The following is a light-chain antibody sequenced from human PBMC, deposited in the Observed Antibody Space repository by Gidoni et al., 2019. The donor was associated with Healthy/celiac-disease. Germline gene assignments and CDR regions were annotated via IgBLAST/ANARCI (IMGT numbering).Light chain of an antibody. CDR1: QSISSY. CDR3: QQSYSTLT. V-gene: IGKV1-39*01. J-gene: IGKJ4*01. CDR2: AAS. Sequence: IQITQSPSSLSASVGDRVTITCRASQSISSYLNWYQQKPGKAPKLLIYAASSLQSGVPSRFSGSGSGTDFTLTISSLQPEDFATYYCQQSYSTLTVGGGTKVEIK.